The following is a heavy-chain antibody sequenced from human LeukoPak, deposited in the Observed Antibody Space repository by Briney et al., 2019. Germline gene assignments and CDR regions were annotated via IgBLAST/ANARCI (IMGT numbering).Heavy chain of an antibody. J-gene: IGHJ4*02. Sequence: PGGSLRLSCAASGFTYSNYAMSWVRQAPGKGLEWVSSIGGRAGGTFYADSVKGRFTISRDNSKNTLYLQMNSLRAEDTAVYYCAKALDYNDHDLWGYWGQGTLVTVSS. V-gene: IGHV3-23*01. CDR2: IGGRAGGT. D-gene: IGHD3-22*01. CDR3: AKALDYNDHDLWGY. CDR1: GFTYSNYA.